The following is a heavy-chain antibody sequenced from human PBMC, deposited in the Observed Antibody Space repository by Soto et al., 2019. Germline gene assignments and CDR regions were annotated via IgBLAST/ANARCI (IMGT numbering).Heavy chain of an antibody. J-gene: IGHJ6*02. V-gene: IGHV1-69*12. CDR1: GGTFSSYA. CDR2: IISIFGTA. Sequence: QVQLVQSGAEVKKPGSSVKVSCKASGGTFSSYAISWVRQAPGQGLEWMGGIISIFGTANYAQKFQGRVTITADESTSTAYMGLSSLRSADTAVYYCARHVPAAGYYCGMDVWGQGTTVTVSS. CDR3: ARHVPAAGYYCGMDV. D-gene: IGHD2-2*01.